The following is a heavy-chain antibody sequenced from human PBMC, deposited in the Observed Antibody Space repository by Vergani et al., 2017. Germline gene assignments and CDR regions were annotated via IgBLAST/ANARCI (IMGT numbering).Heavy chain of an antibody. D-gene: IGHD4-11*01. J-gene: IGHJ6*03. V-gene: IGHV1-69*01. CDR3: ARLLLVFYSNVLAYYYMDV. CDR2: IIPIFGTA. CDR1: GGTFSSYA. Sequence: QVQLVQSGAEVKKPGSSVKVSCKASGGTFSSYAISWVRQAPGQGLEWMGGIIPIFGTANYAQKFQGRVTITADESTSTAYMELSSLRSEDTAVYYCARLLLVFYSNVLAYYYMDVWGKGTTVTVSS.